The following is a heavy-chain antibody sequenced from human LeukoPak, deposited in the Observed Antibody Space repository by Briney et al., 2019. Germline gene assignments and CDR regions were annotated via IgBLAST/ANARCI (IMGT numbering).Heavy chain of an antibody. CDR1: GYTFTGYY. D-gene: IGHD5-12*01. CDR3: ARDVGSGYDLKFDP. Sequence: GASVKVSCKASGYTFTGYYMHWVRQAPGQGLEWMGWINPNSGGTNYAQKFQGRVTMTRDTSISTAYMELSRLRSDDTAVYYCARDVGSGYDLKFDPWGQGTLVTVSS. CDR2: INPNSGGT. V-gene: IGHV1-2*02. J-gene: IGHJ5*02.